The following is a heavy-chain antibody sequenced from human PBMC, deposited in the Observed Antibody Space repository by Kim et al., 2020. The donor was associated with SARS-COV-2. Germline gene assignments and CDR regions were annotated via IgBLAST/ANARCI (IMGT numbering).Heavy chain of an antibody. CDR1: GFTFSSYA. J-gene: IGHJ3*02. V-gene: IGHV3-30*04. Sequence: GGSLRLSCAASGFTFSSYAMHWVRQAPGKGLEWVAVISYDGSNKYYADSVKGRFTISRDNSKNTLYLQMNSLRAEDTAVYYCARDCKVLVMDIVAAGCRYDAFDIWGQGTMVTVSS. D-gene: IGHD5-12*01. CDR2: ISYDGSNK. CDR3: ARDCKVLVMDIVAAGCRYDAFDI.